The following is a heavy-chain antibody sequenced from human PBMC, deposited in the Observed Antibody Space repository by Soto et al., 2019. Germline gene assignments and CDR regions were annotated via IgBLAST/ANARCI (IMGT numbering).Heavy chain of an antibody. J-gene: IGHJ4*02. V-gene: IGHV3-23*01. CDR3: ANDRASCVVVPAAIFDS. D-gene: IGHD2-2*01. CDR2: VSGSGGST. CDR1: GFSFSSFA. Sequence: GGSLRLSCAASGFSFSSFARSWIRQAPGKGLEWVSSVSGSGGSTYYADSLKCRFTISRDNSKNTLDLQMNSLRAEDTALYFCANDRASCVVVPAAIFDSWGQGTPVTVSS.